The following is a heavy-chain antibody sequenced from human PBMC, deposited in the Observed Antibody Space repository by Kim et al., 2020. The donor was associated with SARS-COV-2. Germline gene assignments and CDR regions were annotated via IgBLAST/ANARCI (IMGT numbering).Heavy chain of an antibody. D-gene: IGHD6-13*01. CDR3: ARELGIAAAGYYGMDV. CDR1: GFTFSDYY. J-gene: IGHJ6*02. CDR2: ISSSGSTL. V-gene: IGHV3-11*04. Sequence: GGSLRLSCAASGFTFSDYYMSWIRQAPGKGLEWVSYISSSGSTLYYADSVKGRFTISRDNAKNSLYLQMNSLRAEDTAVYYCARELGIAAAGYYGMDVWGQGTTVTVSS.